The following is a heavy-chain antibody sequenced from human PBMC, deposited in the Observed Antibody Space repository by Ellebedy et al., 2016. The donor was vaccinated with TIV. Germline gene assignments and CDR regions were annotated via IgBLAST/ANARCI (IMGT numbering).Heavy chain of an antibody. J-gene: IGHJ4*02. V-gene: IGHV3-11*04. CDR1: GFTFSDYY. CDR3: ARDDTIFGVAVDY. D-gene: IGHD3-3*01. CDR2: ISSSGSTI. Sequence: GESLKISXAASGFTFSDYYMSWIRQAPGKGLEWVSYISSSGSTIYYADSAKGRFTISRDNSKNTLYLQMNSLRAEDTAVYYCARDDTIFGVAVDYWGQGTLVTVSS.